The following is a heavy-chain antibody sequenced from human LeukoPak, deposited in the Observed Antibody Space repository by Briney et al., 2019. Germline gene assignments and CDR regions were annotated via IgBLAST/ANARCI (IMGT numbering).Heavy chain of an antibody. J-gene: IGHJ4*02. V-gene: IGHV3-23*01. CDR2: ISGSGGST. CDR1: GFTFSDYY. D-gene: IGHD3-22*01. CDR3: AKADRVVLTFLLDY. Sequence: GGSLRLSCAASGFTFSDYYMSWVRQAPGKGLEWVSGISGSGGSTYYADSVKGRFTISRDNSKNTLYLQMNSLRAEDTAVYYCAKADRVVLTFLLDYWGQGALVTVSS.